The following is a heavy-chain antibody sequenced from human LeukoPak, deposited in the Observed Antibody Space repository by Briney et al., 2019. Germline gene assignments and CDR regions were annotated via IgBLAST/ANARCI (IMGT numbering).Heavy chain of an antibody. J-gene: IGHJ6*02. V-gene: IGHV3-30-3*01. CDR3: ARAGYSSGWHTLPDYYYYGMDV. D-gene: IGHD6-19*01. CDR1: GFTFSSYA. CDR2: ISYDGSNK. Sequence: GGSLRLSCAASGFTFSSYAMHWVRQAPGKGLEWVAVISYDGSNKYYADSVKGRFTISRDNSKNTLYLQMNSLRAEDTAVYYCARAGYSSGWHTLPDYYYYGMDVWGQGTTVTVSS.